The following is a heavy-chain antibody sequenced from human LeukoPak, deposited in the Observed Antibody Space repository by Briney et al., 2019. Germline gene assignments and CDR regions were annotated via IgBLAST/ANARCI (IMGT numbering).Heavy chain of an antibody. CDR3: ARQLGKYYYDSSGYPFDY. CDR2: XXXSGST. V-gene: IGHV4-59*08. D-gene: IGHD3-22*01. Sequence: GXXXXSGSTNYNPSLKRRVTISVDTSKNQFSLKLSSVTAADTAVYYCARQLGKYYYDSSGYPFDYWGQGTLVTVSS. J-gene: IGHJ4*02.